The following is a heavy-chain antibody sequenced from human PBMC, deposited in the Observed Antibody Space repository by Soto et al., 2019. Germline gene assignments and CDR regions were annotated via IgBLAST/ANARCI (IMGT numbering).Heavy chain of an antibody. Sequence: ASVKVSCKVSGYTLTELSMHWVRQAPGKGLEWVGGFDPEDGETIYAQKFQGRVTMTEDTSTDTAYMELSSLRSEDTAAYYCATAGPGRFLEWLLFAFDIWGQGTMVNVS. V-gene: IGHV1-24*01. D-gene: IGHD3-3*01. J-gene: IGHJ3*02. CDR1: GYTLTELS. CDR3: ATAGPGRFLEWLLFAFDI. CDR2: FDPEDGET.